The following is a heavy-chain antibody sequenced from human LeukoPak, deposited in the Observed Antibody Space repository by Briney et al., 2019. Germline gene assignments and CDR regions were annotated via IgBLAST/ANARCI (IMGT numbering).Heavy chain of an antibody. D-gene: IGHD3-9*01. J-gene: IGHJ4*02. CDR3: ARHILYYDILTGYYDY. CDR1: GYSFTSYW. V-gene: IGHV5-10-1*01. Sequence: GESLKISCKGSGYSFTSYWISWVRQMPGKGLEWMGRIDPSDSYTNYSPSFQGHVTISADRSISTAYLQWSSLKASDTAMYYCARHILYYDILTGYYDYWGQGTLVTVSS. CDR2: IDPSDSYT.